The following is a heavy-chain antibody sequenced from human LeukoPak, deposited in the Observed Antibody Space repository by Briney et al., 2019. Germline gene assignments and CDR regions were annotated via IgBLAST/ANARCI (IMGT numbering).Heavy chain of an antibody. J-gene: IGHJ5*02. Sequence: PSETLSLTCTVSGGSISSYYWSWIRQPAGKGLEWIGSIYYSGSTYYNPSLKSRVTISVDTSKNQFSLKLSSVTAADTAVYYCARLSPPHYDFWSGYSEWFDPWGQGTLVTVSS. CDR3: ARLSPPHYDFWSGYSEWFDP. CDR2: IYYSGST. V-gene: IGHV4-59*05. CDR1: GGSISSYY. D-gene: IGHD3-3*01.